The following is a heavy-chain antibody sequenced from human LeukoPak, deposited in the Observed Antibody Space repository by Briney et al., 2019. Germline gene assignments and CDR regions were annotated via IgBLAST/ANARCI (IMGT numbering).Heavy chain of an antibody. D-gene: IGHD2-21*02. CDR2: ISYDGSNK. V-gene: IGHV3-30*18. CDR3: AKDLERHIVVVTASAVDY. CDR1: GFTFSSYG. Sequence: LPGRSLRLSCAASGFTFSSYGMHWVRQAPGKGLEWVAVISYDGSNKYYADSVKGRFTISRDNSKNTLYLQMNSLRAEDTAVYYCAKDLERHIVVVTASAVDYWGQGTLVTVSS. J-gene: IGHJ4*02.